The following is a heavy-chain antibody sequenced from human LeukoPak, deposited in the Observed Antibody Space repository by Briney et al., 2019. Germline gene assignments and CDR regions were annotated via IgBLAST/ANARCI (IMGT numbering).Heavy chain of an antibody. J-gene: IGHJ4*02. CDR1: GFTFSDYY. Sequence: GGSLRLSCAASGFTFSDYYMNWIRQPPGKGLEWVSYISSSGGTIHYADSVKGRFTISRDNAKNSLYLQMNSLRAEDTAVYYCAKVPRSGWYGNPFDYWGQGTLVTVS. D-gene: IGHD6-19*01. CDR2: ISSSGGTI. CDR3: AKVPRSGWYGNPFDY. V-gene: IGHV3-11*01.